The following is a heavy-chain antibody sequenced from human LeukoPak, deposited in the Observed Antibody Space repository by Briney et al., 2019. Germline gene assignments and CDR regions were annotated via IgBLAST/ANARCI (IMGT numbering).Heavy chain of an antibody. Sequence: ASVTVSCKVSGYTLTELSMHWVRQAPGKGLEWMGGFDPEDGETIYAQKFQGRVTMTEDTSTSTAYMELRSLRSDDTAVYYCARAGSVVSPSDYWGQGTLVTVSS. J-gene: IGHJ4*02. CDR2: FDPEDGET. D-gene: IGHD3-22*01. CDR3: ARAGSVVSPSDY. V-gene: IGHV1-24*01. CDR1: GYTLTELS.